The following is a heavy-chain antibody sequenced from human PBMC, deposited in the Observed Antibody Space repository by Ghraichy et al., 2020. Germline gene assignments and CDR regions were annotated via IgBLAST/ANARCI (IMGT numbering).Heavy chain of an antibody. J-gene: IGHJ4*02. CDR3: ARFPPTYYYDSRTDY. V-gene: IGHV4-59*01. Sequence: SETLSLTCTVSGGSISSYYWSWIRQPPGKGLEWIGYIYYSGSTNYNPSLKSRVTISVDTSKNQFSLKLSSVTAADTAVYYCARFPPTYYYDSRTDYWGQGTLVTVSS. CDR2: IYYSGST. CDR1: GGSISSYY. D-gene: IGHD3-22*01.